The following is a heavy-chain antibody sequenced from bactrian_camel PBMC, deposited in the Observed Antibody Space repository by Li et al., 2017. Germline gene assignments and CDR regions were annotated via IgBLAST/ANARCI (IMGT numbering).Heavy chain of an antibody. Sequence: HVQLVESGGGSVQAGGSLRLSCTASGFTFDDHDMGWFRQAHGNGCELVSTVSSDDSTYYADSVKGRFTISRDNAKNTVYLEMNRLEPEDSGMYYCVLVPYSCQTWGHAWPRDWGQGTQVTVS. CDR1: GFTFDDHD. D-gene: IGHD1*01. CDR2: TVSSDDST. CDR3: VLVPYSCQTWGHAWPRD. J-gene: IGHJ4*01. V-gene: IGHV3S63*01.